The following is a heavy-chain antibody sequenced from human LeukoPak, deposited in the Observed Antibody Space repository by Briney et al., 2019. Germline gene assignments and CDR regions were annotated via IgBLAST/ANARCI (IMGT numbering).Heavy chain of an antibody. CDR2: IYSGGST. D-gene: IGHD4-17*01. CDR1: GFTVSSNY. CDR3: AKAMTTVTTPSTADDY. J-gene: IGHJ4*02. V-gene: IGHV3-66*02. Sequence: GGSLRLSCAASGFTVSSNYMSWVRQAPGKGLEWVSVIYSGGSTYYADSVKGRFTISRDNSKNTLYLQMNSLRAEDTAVYYCAKAMTTVTTPSTADDYWGQGTPVTVSS.